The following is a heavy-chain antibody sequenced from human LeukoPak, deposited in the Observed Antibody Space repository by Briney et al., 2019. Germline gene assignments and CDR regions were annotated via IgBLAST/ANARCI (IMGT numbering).Heavy chain of an antibody. CDR3: AKHRATVMTPFDN. D-gene: IGHD4-17*01. Sequence: GGSLRLSCAASGFTFSSYAMSWVRQAPGRGLEWLSDLSVSGAGTYYTDSVKGRFTISRDNSKNTLYLQMNSLRAEDTAVYYCAKHRATVMTPFDNCGQGTLVTVSS. V-gene: IGHV3-23*01. CDR1: GFTFSSYA. J-gene: IGHJ4*02. CDR2: LSVSGAGT.